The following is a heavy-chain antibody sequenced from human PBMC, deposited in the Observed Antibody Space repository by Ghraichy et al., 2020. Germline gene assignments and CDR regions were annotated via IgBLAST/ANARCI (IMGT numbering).Heavy chain of an antibody. CDR2: IWYDGSNK. Sequence: GGSLRLSCAASGFTFSNNGMHWVRQAPGKGLEWVAVIWYDGSNKYYADSVKGRFTISRDNSKNTLYLQMNSLRAEDTAVYYCARFSGGSWDWWGQGTLVTVSS. CDR3: ARFSGGSWDW. D-gene: IGHD2-15*01. CDR1: GFTFSNNG. V-gene: IGHV3-33*01. J-gene: IGHJ4*02.